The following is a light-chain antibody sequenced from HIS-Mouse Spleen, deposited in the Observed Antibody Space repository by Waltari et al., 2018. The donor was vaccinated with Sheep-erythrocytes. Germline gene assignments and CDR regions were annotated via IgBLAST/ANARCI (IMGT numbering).Light chain of an antibody. V-gene: IGLV2-11*01. CDR3: CSYAGSYTYV. Sequence: QSALTQPRSVSGSPGQSVTISCTGTSSDVGGYNYVSWYQQHPGKAPKPMIYYVSKRPSVVPDRFSGSKSGNTASLTISGLQAEDEADYYCCSYAGSYTYVFGTGTKVTVL. CDR2: YVS. J-gene: IGLJ1*01. CDR1: SSDVGGYNY.